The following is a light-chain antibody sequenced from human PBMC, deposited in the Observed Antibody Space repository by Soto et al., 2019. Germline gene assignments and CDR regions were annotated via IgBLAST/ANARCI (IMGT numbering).Light chain of an antibody. CDR2: GAS. Sequence: EIVFTQSPGTLSLSPGDRATLFCRASQSVSSTHLAWYHQKPGQAPRLLIYGASTRASGIPGRFSGSGSGTDFTLTISRXETEDFAVYHCHQYGSSPQTFGQGTKVDIK. V-gene: IGKV3-20*01. CDR1: QSVSSTH. J-gene: IGKJ1*01. CDR3: HQYGSSPQT.